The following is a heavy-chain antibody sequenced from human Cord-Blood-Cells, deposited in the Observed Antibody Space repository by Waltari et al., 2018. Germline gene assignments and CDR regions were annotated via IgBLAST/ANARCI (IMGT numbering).Heavy chain of an antibody. CDR2: IYSGGST. CDR3: ARVAVAGQPGAFDI. V-gene: IGHV3-53*04. J-gene: IGHJ3*02. CDR1: GFTVSSNY. Sequence: VQLVESGGGLVQPGGSLRLSCAASGFTVSSNYMSWVRQAPGKGLGWVSVIYSGGSTYYEDSVKGRFTISRHNSKNTLYLQMNSLRAEDTALYYCARVAVAGQPGAFDIWGQGTMVTVSS. D-gene: IGHD6-19*01.